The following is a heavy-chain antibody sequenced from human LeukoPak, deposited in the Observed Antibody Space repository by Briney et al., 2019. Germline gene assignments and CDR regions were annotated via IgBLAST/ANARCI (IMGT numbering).Heavy chain of an antibody. Sequence: PSQTLSLTCTVSGGSISSGSYYWSWIRQPAGKGLEWIGRIYTSGGTNYNPSLRSRVTISVDTSKNQFSLKLSSVTAADTAVYYCARTSSGVSDGMDVWGQGTTVTVSS. J-gene: IGHJ6*02. D-gene: IGHD3-22*01. CDR3: ARTSSGVSDGMDV. CDR1: GGSISSGSYY. CDR2: IYTSGGT. V-gene: IGHV4-61*02.